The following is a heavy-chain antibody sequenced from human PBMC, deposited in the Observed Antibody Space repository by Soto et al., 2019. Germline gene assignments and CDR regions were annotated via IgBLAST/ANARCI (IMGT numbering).Heavy chain of an antibody. D-gene: IGHD3-22*01. CDR1: GFTFSSYG. CDR3: ANSDSSGYPTYYYYGMDV. Sequence: PGGSLRLSCAASGFTFSSYGMHWVRQAPGKGLEWVAVISYDGSNKYYADSVKGRFTISRDNTKNTLYLQMNSLRAEDTAVYYCANSDSSGYPTYYYYGMDVWGQGTTVTVSS. CDR2: ISYDGSNK. J-gene: IGHJ6*02. V-gene: IGHV3-30*18.